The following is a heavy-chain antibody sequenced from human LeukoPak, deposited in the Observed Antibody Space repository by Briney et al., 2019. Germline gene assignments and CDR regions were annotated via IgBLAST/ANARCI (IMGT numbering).Heavy chain of an antibody. D-gene: IGHD3-10*01. CDR1: GFTFSSYA. J-gene: IGHJ4*02. CDR3: AKILWFGELPPYYFDY. Sequence: GGSLRLSCAGSGFTFSSYAMSWVRQAPGKGLEWVSAISGSGGSTYYADSVKGRFTISRDNSKNTLYLQMNSLRAEDTAVYYCAKILWFGELPPYYFDYWGQGTLVTVSS. CDR2: ISGSGGST. V-gene: IGHV3-23*01.